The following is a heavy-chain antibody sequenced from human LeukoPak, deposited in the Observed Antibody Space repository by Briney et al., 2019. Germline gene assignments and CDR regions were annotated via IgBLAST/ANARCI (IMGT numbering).Heavy chain of an antibody. Sequence: SETLSLTCAVYGGSFSGYYWSWIRQPPGKGLEWIGEINHSGSTNYNPSLKSRVTISVDTSKNQFSLKLSSVTAADTAVYYCARGGDYYDSSGPNDYWGQGTLVTVSS. D-gene: IGHD3-22*01. J-gene: IGHJ4*02. V-gene: IGHV4-34*01. CDR1: GGSFSGYY. CDR3: ARGGDYYDSSGPNDY. CDR2: INHSGST.